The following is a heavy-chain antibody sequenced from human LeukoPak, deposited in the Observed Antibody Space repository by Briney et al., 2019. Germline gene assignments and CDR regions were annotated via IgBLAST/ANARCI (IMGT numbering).Heavy chain of an antibody. CDR3: ASRSGRQWLPYFDY. CDR2: IRSKAYGGTT. V-gene: IGHV3-49*04. Sequence: GSLRLSSAASGFTFSSYGISWVRQAPGKGLEWVGFIRSKAYGGTTEYAASVKGRFTISRDDSKSIAYMQMNSLKTEDTAVYHCASRSGRQWLPYFDYWGQGTLVTVSS. CDR1: GFTFSSYG. J-gene: IGHJ4*02. D-gene: IGHD1-26*01.